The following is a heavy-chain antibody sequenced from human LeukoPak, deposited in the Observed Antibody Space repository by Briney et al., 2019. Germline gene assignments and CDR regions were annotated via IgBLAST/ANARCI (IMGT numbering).Heavy chain of an antibody. D-gene: IGHD4-17*01. CDR3: AKDSGTTVIYYMDV. Sequence: GGSLRLSCAASGFTFNDYAMHWVRQAPGKGLEWVSGISWNSGSIGYADSVKGRFTISRDNAKNSLYLQMNSLRAEDTALYYCAKDSGTTVIYYMDVWGKGTTVTVSS. CDR2: ISWNSGSI. J-gene: IGHJ6*03. V-gene: IGHV3-9*01. CDR1: GFTFNDYA.